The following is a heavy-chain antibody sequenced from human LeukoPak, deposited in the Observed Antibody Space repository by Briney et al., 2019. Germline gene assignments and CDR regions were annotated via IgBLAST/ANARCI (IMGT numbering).Heavy chain of an antibody. CDR1: GGSFSGYY. J-gene: IGHJ4*02. Sequence: SETLSLTCAVYGGSFSGYYWSWIRQPPGKGLEWIGEINHSGSTNYNPSLKSRVTISVDTSKNQFSLKLSSVTAADTAVYYCARPRRSSSRTAFDYWGQGTLVTVSS. D-gene: IGHD6-13*01. CDR3: ARPRRSSSRTAFDY. CDR2: INHSGST. V-gene: IGHV4-34*01.